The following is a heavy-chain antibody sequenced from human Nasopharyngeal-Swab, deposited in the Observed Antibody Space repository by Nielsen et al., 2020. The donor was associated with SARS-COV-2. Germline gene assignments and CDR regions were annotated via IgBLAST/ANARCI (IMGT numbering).Heavy chain of an antibody. CDR3: ARASSFYSNYFGY. Sequence: GGSLRLSCAASGFTFSSYWMHWVRQAPGKGLVWVSRINSDGSSTSYADSVKGRFTISRDNTKNTLYLQMNSLRAEDTAVYYCARASSFYSNYFGYWGQGTLVTVSS. CDR2: INSDGSST. V-gene: IGHV3-74*01. J-gene: IGHJ4*02. CDR1: GFTFSSYW. D-gene: IGHD4-11*01.